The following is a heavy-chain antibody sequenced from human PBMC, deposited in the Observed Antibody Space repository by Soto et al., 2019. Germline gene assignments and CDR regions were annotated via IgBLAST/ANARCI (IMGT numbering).Heavy chain of an antibody. CDR3: AKYRRTEAEGFTLDY. CDR2: VYYTGTT. J-gene: IGHJ4*02. D-gene: IGHD6-13*01. V-gene: IGHV4-61*08. CDR1: GVSIIGGGYY. Sequence: PSGTLYLTCTVSGVSIIGGGYYWTWIRQHPEKGLEWIGFVYYTGTTTYNPSLESRVTMSVDTSKNQFSLKLNSVDAADTAVYYCAKYRRTEAEGFTLDYWGRGTLVTVSS.